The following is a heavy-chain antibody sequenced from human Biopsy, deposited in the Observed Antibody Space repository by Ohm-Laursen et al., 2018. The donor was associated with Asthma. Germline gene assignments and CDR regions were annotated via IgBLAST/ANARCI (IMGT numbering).Heavy chain of an antibody. D-gene: IGHD3-22*01. CDR1: RDIFSSYG. Sequence: SSVKVSCKGSRDIFSSYGFSWVRQAPGQGLEWMGGIIPISLTPSYARRFRGRVKISADEYTRTAYMELSSLRSEDTAVYYCARDPSYFDPSVEGWHLWGQGTMVTVSS. CDR3: ARDPSYFDPSVEGWHL. CDR2: IIPISLTP. V-gene: IGHV1-69*01. J-gene: IGHJ3*01.